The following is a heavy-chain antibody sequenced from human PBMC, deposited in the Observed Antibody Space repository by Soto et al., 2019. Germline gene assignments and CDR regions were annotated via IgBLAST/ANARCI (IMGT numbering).Heavy chain of an antibody. J-gene: IGHJ4*02. CDR2: ISSNGGST. CDR1: GFTFSRYG. D-gene: IGHD3-22*01. Sequence: GGSLRLSCAASGFTFSRYGMHWVRQAPGKGLEYVSAISSNGGSTYYADSVKGRFTISRDNSKNTLYLQMSSLRAEDTAVYYCVKDSTGGYYDSSGCYNYWGQGTLVTVSS. V-gene: IGHV3-64D*06. CDR3: VKDSTGGYYDSSGCYNY.